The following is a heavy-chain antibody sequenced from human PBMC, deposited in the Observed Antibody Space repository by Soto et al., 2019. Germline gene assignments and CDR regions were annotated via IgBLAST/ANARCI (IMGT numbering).Heavy chain of an antibody. CDR2: IYYSGST. V-gene: IGHV4-59*08. J-gene: IGHJ4*02. D-gene: IGHD6-13*01. CDR1: GGSVSSYY. Sequence: PSETLSLTCTVSGGSVSSYYWSWIRQPPGKGLEWVGYIYYSGSTNYNPSLKSQVTISVDTSKNQFSLKLNSVTAADTAVYYCARRYGSSFDYWGQGTLVTVSS. CDR3: ARRYGSSFDY.